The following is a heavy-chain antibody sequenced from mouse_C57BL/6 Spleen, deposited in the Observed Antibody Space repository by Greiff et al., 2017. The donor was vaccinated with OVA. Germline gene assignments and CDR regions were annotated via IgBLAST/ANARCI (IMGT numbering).Heavy chain of an antibody. CDR2: INPSNGGT. CDR3: AKGGYDYDDAMDY. Sequence: QVQLKQPGTELVKPGASVKLSCKASGYTFTSYWMHWVKQRPGQGLEWIGNINPSNGGTNYNEKFKSKATLTVDKSSSTAYMQLSSLTSEDSAVYYCAKGGYDYDDAMDYWGQGTSVTVSS. J-gene: IGHJ4*01. V-gene: IGHV1-53*01. CDR1: GYTFTSYW. D-gene: IGHD2-4*01.